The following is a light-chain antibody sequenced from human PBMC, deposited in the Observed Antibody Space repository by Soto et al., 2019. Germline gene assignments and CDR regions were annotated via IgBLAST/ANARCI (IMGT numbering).Light chain of an antibody. CDR2: DDS. CDR1: NIRDKS. V-gene: IGLV3-21*02. Sequence: SYELTQPPSVSVAPGQTATITCGGNNIRDKSVHWYQQKPGQAPVLVVSDDSGRPLGIPERISGSNSGNTASLTISGLQAGDEATYYCSSYTTSGTFVVFGGGTKLTVL. CDR3: SSYTTSGTFVV. J-gene: IGLJ2*01.